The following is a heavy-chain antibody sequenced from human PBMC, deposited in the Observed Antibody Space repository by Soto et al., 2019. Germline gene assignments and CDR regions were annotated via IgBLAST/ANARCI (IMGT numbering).Heavy chain of an antibody. J-gene: IGHJ5*02. CDR1: GGSISDGYY. D-gene: IGHD3-22*01. V-gene: IGHV4-31*03. CDR3: ARRDRSGFSYWLDT. CDR2: ISASGST. Sequence: PSDTLSLTCTVSGGSISDGYYWTCIRQHPGKGLEWIGSISASGSTSYNPSLKSRLTVSVDKSKNQFSLNLRSVTAADTAVYYCARRDRSGFSYWLDTWGQGTLVIVSS.